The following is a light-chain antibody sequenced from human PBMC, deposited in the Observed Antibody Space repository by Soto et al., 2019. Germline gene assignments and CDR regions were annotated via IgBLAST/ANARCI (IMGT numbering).Light chain of an antibody. CDR2: DAS. CDR1: EGIHWY. V-gene: IGKV1-33*01. CDR3: QQYENVPLT. J-gene: IGKJ4*01. Sequence: DIQLTQSPSSLSASVGDRITITCQASEGIHWYLNWYQQKPGKAPKLLIYDASHLEAGVPSRFGGSASGTDFTFTISSLQPEDFATYYCQQYENVPLTFGGGTKVEI.